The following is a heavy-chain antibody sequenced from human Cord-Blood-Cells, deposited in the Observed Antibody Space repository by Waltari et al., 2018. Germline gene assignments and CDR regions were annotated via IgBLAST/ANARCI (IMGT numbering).Heavy chain of an antibody. D-gene: IGHD3-3*01. CDR3: ARSRITIFGVVDTFDY. CDR2: MNPNSGNT. Sequence: QEQLVQSGAEAKKPGASVKVSCKAHGYTFTSYDINWARQATGQGLEWMGWMNPNSGNTGYAQKFQGRVTITRNTSISTAYMELSSLRSEDTAVYYCARSRITIFGVVDTFDYWGQGTLVTVSS. CDR1: GYTFTSYD. J-gene: IGHJ4*02. V-gene: IGHV1-8*03.